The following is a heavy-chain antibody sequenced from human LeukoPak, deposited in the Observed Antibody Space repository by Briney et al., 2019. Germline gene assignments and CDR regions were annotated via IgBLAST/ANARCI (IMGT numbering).Heavy chain of an antibody. V-gene: IGHV5-51*01. D-gene: IGHD5-18*01. CDR3: ARRAPYSYEWSTLDY. J-gene: IGHJ4*02. Sequence: GESLKISCKGSGYSFTSYWIGWVRQMPGKGLEWMGIIYPGDSDTRYSPSFQGQVTISADKSISTAYLQWSSLKASDTAMYYCARRAPYSYEWSTLDYWGQGTLVTVSS. CDR1: GYSFTSYW. CDR2: IYPGDSDT.